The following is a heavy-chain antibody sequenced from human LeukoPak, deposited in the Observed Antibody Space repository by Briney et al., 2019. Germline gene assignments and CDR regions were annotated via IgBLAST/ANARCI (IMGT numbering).Heavy chain of an antibody. Sequence: GGSLRLSCAASGFTFSSYEMNWVRQAPGKGLEWVSYISSSGSTIYYADSVKGRFTISRDKSKDTLHLQMNTLRAEDTAVFYCAKGARGYSGYDFSFDHWGQGTPVTVSS. CDR1: GFTFSSYE. CDR2: ISSSGSTI. V-gene: IGHV3-48*03. J-gene: IGHJ4*02. CDR3: AKGARGYSGYDFSFDH. D-gene: IGHD5-12*01.